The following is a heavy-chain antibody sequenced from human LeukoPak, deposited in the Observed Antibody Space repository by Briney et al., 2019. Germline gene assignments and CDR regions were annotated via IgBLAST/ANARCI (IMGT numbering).Heavy chain of an antibody. CDR1: GGSFSGYY. D-gene: IGHD4-23*01. Sequence: SETLSLTCAVYGGSFSGYYWSWIRQPPGKGLEWIGEINHSGSTNYNPSLKSRVTISVDTSKNQFSLKLSSVTAADTAVYYCARALTDYGGNTRNFDYWGQVTLVTVSS. CDR3: ARALTDYGGNTRNFDY. CDR2: INHSGST. V-gene: IGHV4-34*01. J-gene: IGHJ4*02.